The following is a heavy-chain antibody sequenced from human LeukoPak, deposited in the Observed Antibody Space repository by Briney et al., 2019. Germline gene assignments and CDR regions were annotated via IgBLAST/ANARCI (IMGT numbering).Heavy chain of an antibody. Sequence: ASVKVSCKASGYTFTGYYMHWVRQAPGQGLEWMGWINHNSGGTIYAQKFQGRVTMTRDTSISTAYMELSRLRSDDTAVYYCARDSAEGYYYYMDVWGKGTTVTVSS. J-gene: IGHJ6*03. V-gene: IGHV1-2*02. D-gene: IGHD1-14*01. CDR3: ARDSAEGYYYYMDV. CDR2: INHNSGGT. CDR1: GYTFTGYY.